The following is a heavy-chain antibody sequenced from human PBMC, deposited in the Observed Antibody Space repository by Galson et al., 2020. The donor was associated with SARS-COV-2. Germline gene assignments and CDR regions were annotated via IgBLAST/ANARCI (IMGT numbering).Heavy chain of an antibody. Sequence: ETSETLSLTCPVSSGSISDYYWSWIRQPAGKGLEWIGRIHTRGDTNYNPSLKSRVTMSVDTSKNHFSLKLSSVTAADTAVYYCARDLDYNYGQXGXXYXGQGTLVTVSS. V-gene: IGHV4-4*07. CDR3: ARDLDYNYGQXGXXY. CDR1: SGSISDYY. CDR2: IHTRGDT. J-gene: IGHJ4*02. D-gene: IGHD5-18*01.